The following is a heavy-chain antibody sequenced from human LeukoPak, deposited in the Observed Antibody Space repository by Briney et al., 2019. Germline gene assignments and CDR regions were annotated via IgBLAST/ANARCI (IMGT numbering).Heavy chain of an antibody. Sequence: PSETLSLTCTVSGGSISSGSYYWSWIRQPAGKGLEWIGRMYTSGSTNYNPSLKSRVTISVDTSKNQFSLKLSSVTAADTAVYYCARAGLYYDSIGYYSPFDSWGQGTLVTVSS. CDR2: MYTSGST. CDR1: GGSISSGSYY. J-gene: IGHJ4*02. V-gene: IGHV4-61*02. CDR3: ARAGLYYDSIGYYSPFDS. D-gene: IGHD3-22*01.